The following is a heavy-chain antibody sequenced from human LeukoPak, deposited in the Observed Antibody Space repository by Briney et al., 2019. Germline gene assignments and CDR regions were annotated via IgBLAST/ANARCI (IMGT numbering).Heavy chain of an antibody. V-gene: IGHV6-1*01. D-gene: IGHD3-10*01. J-gene: IGHJ3*02. CDR2: TYYRSKWYN. CDR3: ARFRSRPIWFEELLLDAFDI. CDR1: GDSVPSNSAA. Sequence: SQTLSLTCAISGDSVPSNSAAWNWIRQSPSRGLEWLGRTYYRSKWYNDYAVSVKSRITINPDTSKNQFSLQLNSVTPEDTAVYYCARFRSRPIWFEELLLDAFDIWGQGTMVTVSS.